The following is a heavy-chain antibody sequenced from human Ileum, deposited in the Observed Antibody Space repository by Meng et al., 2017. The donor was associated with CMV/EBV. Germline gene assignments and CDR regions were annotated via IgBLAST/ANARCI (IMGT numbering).Heavy chain of an antibody. D-gene: IGHD5-18*01. Sequence: AGAGGANSGGGYSRTWIRQPPGKGLEWIGYMWHTGATYYNPSLKSRVTISVDRSKNQFSLNLNSVTAADTAVYYCARGSGYTYGYDYWGQGTLVTVSS. J-gene: IGHJ4*02. V-gene: IGHV4-30-2*01. CDR2: MWHTGAT. CDR3: ARGSGYTYGYDY. CDR1: GGANSGGGYS.